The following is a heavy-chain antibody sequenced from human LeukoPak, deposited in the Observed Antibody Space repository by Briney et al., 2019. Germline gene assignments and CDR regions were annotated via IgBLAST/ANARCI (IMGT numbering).Heavy chain of an antibody. Sequence: PSETLSLTCTVSGGSISSGGYYWSWIRQPPGKGLEWIGEINHSGSTNYNPSLKSRVTISIDTSKNQFSLKLSSVTAADTAVYYCARGLSAIVHWGQGTPVTVSS. V-gene: IGHV4-39*07. CDR3: ARGLSAIVH. CDR2: INHSGST. D-gene: IGHD2-21*02. CDR1: GGSISSGGYY. J-gene: IGHJ4*02.